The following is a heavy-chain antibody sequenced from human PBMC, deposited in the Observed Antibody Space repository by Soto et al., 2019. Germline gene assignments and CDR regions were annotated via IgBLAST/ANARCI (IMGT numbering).Heavy chain of an antibody. CDR1: GGSISRSSYY. CDR3: RGYDFWSGYNGGYYYYGMDV. D-gene: IGHD3-3*01. CDR2: IYYSGST. Sequence: SETLSLTCTVSGGSISRSSYYWGWIRQPPGKGLEWIGSIYYSGSTYYNPSLKSRVTISVDTSKNQFSLKLSSVTAADTAVYYCRGYDFWSGYNGGYYYYGMDVWGQGTTVTVSS. J-gene: IGHJ6*02. V-gene: IGHV4-39*01.